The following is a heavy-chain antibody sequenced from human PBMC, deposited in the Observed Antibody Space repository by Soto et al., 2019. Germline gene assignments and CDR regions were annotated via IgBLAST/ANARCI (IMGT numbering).Heavy chain of an antibody. D-gene: IGHD2-2*01. CDR1: GFRLIDYW. V-gene: IGHV3-74*01. Sequence: GSLRLSCSASGFRLIDYWMHWVRQVPGNGLLWVSRISFDGFYTTYAESVKGRFTISIDNANNTLYLQMDTLRSEDTAIYYCARALDQRTIDYWGHGSMVTVSS. CDR2: ISFDGFYT. J-gene: IGHJ4*01. CDR3: ARALDQRTIDY.